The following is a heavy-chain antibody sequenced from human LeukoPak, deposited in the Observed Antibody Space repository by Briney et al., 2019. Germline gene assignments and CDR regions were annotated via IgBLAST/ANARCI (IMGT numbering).Heavy chain of an antibody. CDR3: TTVYYYDSGGYHRNY. V-gene: IGHV3-15*01. J-gene: IGHJ4*02. D-gene: IGHD3-22*01. CDR2: IKSKTDGGTT. Sequence: PGGSLRLSCAASGFTFSNAWINWVRQAPRKGLEWVGRIKSKTDGGTTDYAAPVKGRFTILRDDSKNTMFLQMNSLKTEDTAMYYCTTVYYYDSGGYHRNYWGQGTLVTVSS. CDR1: GFTFSNAW.